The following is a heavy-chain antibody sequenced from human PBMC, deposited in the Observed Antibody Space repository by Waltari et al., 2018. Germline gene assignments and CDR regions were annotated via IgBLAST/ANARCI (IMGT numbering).Heavy chain of an antibody. Sequence: EVQLVESGGGLVQPGGSLRLSCAASGFTFSSYWMSWVRQAPGKGLEWVAKIKQDGSEKYYVDSVKGRFTISRDNAKNSLYLQMNSLRAEDTAVYYCAREGDSSGYYLGYWGQGTLVTVSS. V-gene: IGHV3-7*01. CDR1: GFTFSSYW. J-gene: IGHJ4*02. D-gene: IGHD3-22*01. CDR2: IKQDGSEK. CDR3: AREGDSSGYYLGY.